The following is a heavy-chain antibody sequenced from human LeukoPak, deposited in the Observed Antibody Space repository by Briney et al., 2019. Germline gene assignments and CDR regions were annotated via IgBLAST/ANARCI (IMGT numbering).Heavy chain of an antibody. J-gene: IGHJ4*02. V-gene: IGHV3-30*02. Sequence: PGGSLRLSCAASAFIFRSYGMHCVRQAPGKGLEWVAYIQYDGSNEKYADSVKGRFTISRDSSKSILYLQMSSVRVEDTAVYYCARNSGWYGVSWGQGTLVTVSS. CDR2: IQYDGSNE. CDR1: AFIFRSYG. CDR3: ARNSGWYGVS. D-gene: IGHD6-19*01.